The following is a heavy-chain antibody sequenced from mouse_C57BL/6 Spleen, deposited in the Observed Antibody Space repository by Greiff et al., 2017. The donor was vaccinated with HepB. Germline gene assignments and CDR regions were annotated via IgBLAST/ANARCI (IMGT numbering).Heavy chain of an antibody. CDR1: GYTFTDYY. CDR3: ARYYGSRPYAMDY. CDR2: INPNNGGT. Sequence: EVQLQQSGPELVKPGASVKISCKASGYTFTDYYMNWVKQSHGKSLEWIGDINPNNGGTSYNQKFKGKATLTVDKSSSTAYMELRSLTSEDSAVYYCARYYGSRPYAMDYWGQGTSVTVSS. J-gene: IGHJ4*01. D-gene: IGHD1-1*01. V-gene: IGHV1-26*01.